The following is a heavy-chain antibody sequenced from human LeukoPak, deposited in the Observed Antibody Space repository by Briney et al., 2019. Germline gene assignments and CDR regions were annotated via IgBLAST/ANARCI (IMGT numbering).Heavy chain of an antibody. V-gene: IGHV3-21*01. CDR3: ARDRYYGSGSYYKGYYYYGMDV. J-gene: IGHJ6*04. Sequence: GGSLRLSCAASGFTFSSYNMNWVRQAPGKGLEWVASISSSSSYIYYADSVKGRFTISRDNAKNSLYLQMNSLRAEDTAVYYCARDRYYGSGSYYKGYYYYGMDVWGKGTTVTVSS. CDR1: GFTFSSYN. CDR2: ISSSSSYI. D-gene: IGHD3-10*01.